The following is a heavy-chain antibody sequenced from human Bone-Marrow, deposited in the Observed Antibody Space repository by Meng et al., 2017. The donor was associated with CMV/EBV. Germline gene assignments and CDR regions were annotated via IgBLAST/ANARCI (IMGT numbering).Heavy chain of an antibody. Sequence: GESLKIFCAASGFTFSSYAMSWVRQAPGKGLEWVSAISGSGGSTYHADSVKGRFTISRDNSKTTLYLQMNSLRAEDTAVYYCAKDLGSTVVAVRGLFDIWGQGTMVTVSS. CDR2: ISGSGGST. D-gene: IGHD4-23*01. V-gene: IGHV3-23*01. CDR3: AKDLGSTVVAVRGLFDI. CDR1: GFTFSSYA. J-gene: IGHJ3*02.